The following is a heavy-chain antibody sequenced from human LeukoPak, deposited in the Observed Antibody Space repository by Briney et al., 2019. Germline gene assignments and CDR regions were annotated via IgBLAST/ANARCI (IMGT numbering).Heavy chain of an antibody. CDR3: TRVGYIDEGIDY. Sequence: PGGSLGLSCVASGFPFSSYCMTWVRQAPGKGLEWVANIKQDGSKKSYVDSVKGRFTISRDNAKNSLYLQMNSLRAEDTAIYYCTRVGYIDEGIDYWGQGTLVTVSS. CDR2: IKQDGSKK. J-gene: IGHJ4*02. V-gene: IGHV3-7*04. CDR1: GFPFSSYC. D-gene: IGHD5-24*01.